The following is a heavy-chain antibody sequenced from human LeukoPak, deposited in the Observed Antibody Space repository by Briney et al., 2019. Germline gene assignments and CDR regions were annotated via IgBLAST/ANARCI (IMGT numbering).Heavy chain of an antibody. CDR1: GFTFSSYW. D-gene: IGHD3-10*02. CDR2: INSDGSSR. CDR3: AELGITMIGGV. J-gene: IGHJ6*04. V-gene: IGHV3-74*01. Sequence: GGSLRLSCAASGFTFSSYWMHWVRQAPGKGLVWVSRINSDGSSRFYADSVKGRFTISRDNAKNTLYLQMNSLRAVDTAVYYCAELGITMIGGVWGKGTTVTISS.